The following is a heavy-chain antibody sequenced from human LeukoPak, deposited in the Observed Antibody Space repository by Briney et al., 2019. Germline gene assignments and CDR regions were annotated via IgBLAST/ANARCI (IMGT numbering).Heavy chain of an antibody. J-gene: IGHJ4*02. CDR2: INHSGST. V-gene: IGHV4-39*07. CDR1: GGSISSGGYY. CDR3: ASPGKAAPAFDY. D-gene: IGHD2-15*01. Sequence: SETLSLTCTVSGGSISSGGYYWSWIRQPPGKGLEWIGEINHSGSTNYNPSLKSRVTISVDTSKNQFSLKLSSVTAADTAVYYCASPGKAAPAFDYWGQGTLVTVSS.